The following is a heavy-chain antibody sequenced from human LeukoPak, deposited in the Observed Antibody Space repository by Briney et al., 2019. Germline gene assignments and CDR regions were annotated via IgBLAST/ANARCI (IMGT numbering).Heavy chain of an antibody. CDR1: GFTFSSYA. V-gene: IGHV3-23*01. CDR2: ISGSGGST. D-gene: IGHD2/OR15-2a*01. J-gene: IGHJ4*02. Sequence: GGSLRLSCAASGFTFSSYAMSRVRQAPGKGLEWVSAISGSGGSTYYADSVKGRFTISRDNSKNTLYLQMNSLRTEDTAVYYCAALHTGTFVDYWGQGTLVTVSS. CDR3: AALHTGTFVDY.